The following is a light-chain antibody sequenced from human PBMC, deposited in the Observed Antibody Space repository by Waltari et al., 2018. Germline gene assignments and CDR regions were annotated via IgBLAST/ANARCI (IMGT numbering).Light chain of an antibody. CDR1: QAIRNE. CDR2: AAS. J-gene: IGKJ1*01. CDR3: LQDSNYPRT. Sequence: AIQMTQSPSSLSASIGDRVTIPCRASQAIRNELGWYQQKPGKAPKLLIYAASSLQTGVPSRFSGSGSGTDFTLTITSLQPEDFAIYYCLQDSNYPRTFGQGTKVEIK. V-gene: IGKV1-6*01.